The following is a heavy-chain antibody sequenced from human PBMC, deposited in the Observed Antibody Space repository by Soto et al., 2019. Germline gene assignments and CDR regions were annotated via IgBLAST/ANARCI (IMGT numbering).Heavy chain of an antibody. CDR3: ARVRGSSSWEAFEY. V-gene: IGHV1-2*02. CDR2: INPNSGGT. Sequence: ASVKISCKASGYTFTGYYMHWVRQAPGQGLEWMGWINPNSGGTNYAQKFQGRVTMTRDTSISTAYMELSRLRSDDTAVYYCARVRGSSSWEAFEYWGQGTLVTVS. D-gene: IGHD6-13*01. J-gene: IGHJ4*02. CDR1: GYTFTGYY.